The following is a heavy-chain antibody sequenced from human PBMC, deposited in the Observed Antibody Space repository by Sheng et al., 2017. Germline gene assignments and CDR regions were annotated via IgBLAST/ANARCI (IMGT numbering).Heavy chain of an antibody. D-gene: IGHD1-20*01. Sequence: QLHLQESGPGLVEPSETLSLTCAVSGDSISSSGSFYWGWIRQPPGKGLEWIGTVYYIGSTYYNPSLKSRVTISVDTSKNQFYLKLSSVTAADTAVYYCARKWYNWDNVDWGQGTLGHRSPQ. CDR1: GDSISSSGSFY. CDR2: VYYIGST. V-gene: IGHV4-39*07. CDR3: ARKWYNWDNVD. J-gene: IGHJ4*02.